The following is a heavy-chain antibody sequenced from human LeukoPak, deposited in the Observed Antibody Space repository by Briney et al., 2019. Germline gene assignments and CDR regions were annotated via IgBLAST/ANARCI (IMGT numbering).Heavy chain of an antibody. J-gene: IGHJ4*02. CDR3: ARVGVVVPAAIGGFDY. CDR2: IYPGDSDT. V-gene: IGHV5-51*01. D-gene: IGHD2-2*01. CDR1: GYSFTSYW. Sequence: GESLKISCKGSGYSFTSYWIGWVRPMPGKGLEWMGIIYPGDSDTRYSPSFQGQVTISADKSISTAYLQWSSLKASDTAMYYCARVGVVVPAAIGGFDYWDQGTLVTVSS.